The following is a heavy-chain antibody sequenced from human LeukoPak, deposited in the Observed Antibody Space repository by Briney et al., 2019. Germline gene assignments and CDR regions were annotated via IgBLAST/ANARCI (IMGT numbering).Heavy chain of an antibody. Sequence: ASVKVSCKASGYTFTSYGISWVRQAPGQGLEWMGWISAYNGNTNYAQKLQGRVTMTTDTSTSTAYIELRSLRSDDTAVYYCATGRFLEWLPQNYYYYMDVWGKGTTVTVSS. D-gene: IGHD3-3*01. J-gene: IGHJ6*03. CDR2: ISAYNGNT. V-gene: IGHV1-18*01. CDR1: GYTFTSYG. CDR3: ATGRFLEWLPQNYYYYMDV.